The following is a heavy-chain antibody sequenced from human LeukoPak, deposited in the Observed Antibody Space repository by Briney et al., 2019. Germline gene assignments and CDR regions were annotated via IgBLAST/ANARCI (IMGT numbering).Heavy chain of an antibody. CDR2: IKQDGSER. D-gene: IGHD6-19*01. CDR3: ARTGHSSGWSAYFDY. V-gene: IGHV3-7*01. CDR1: GFTFSSYW. J-gene: IGHJ4*02. Sequence: GGSLRLSCAASGFTFSSYWMSWVRQAPGKGLEWVANIKQDGSERYYVDSVKGRFTISRDNAKNSLYLQMNSLRAEDTAVYYCARTGHSSGWSAYFDYWGQGTLVTVSS.